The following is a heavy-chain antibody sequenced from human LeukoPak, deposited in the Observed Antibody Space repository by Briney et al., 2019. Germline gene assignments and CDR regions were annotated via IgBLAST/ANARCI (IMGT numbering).Heavy chain of an antibody. D-gene: IGHD3-16*01. CDR3: ARANVMITFGGVLRSANHYYYYMDV. Sequence: ASVKVSCKASGYTFTGYYMHWVRQAPGQGLEWMGWINPNSGGTNYAQKFQGRVTMTRDTSISTAYMELSRLRSDDTAVYYCARANVMITFGGVLRSANHYYYYMDVWGKGTTVTVSS. V-gene: IGHV1-2*02. CDR1: GYTFTGYY. J-gene: IGHJ6*03. CDR2: INPNSGGT.